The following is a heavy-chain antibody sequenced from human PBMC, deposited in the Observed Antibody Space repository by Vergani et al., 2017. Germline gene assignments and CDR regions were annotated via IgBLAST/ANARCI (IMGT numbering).Heavy chain of an antibody. CDR3: ARNRGYCRGHSCFGNLVGSAFYGMDV. V-gene: IGHV3-7*01. D-gene: IGHD2-15*01. J-gene: IGHJ6*02. CDR1: GFTFSKYW. CDR2: IEDDGDDK. Sequence: EVQLVESGGGFVRPGESLRLSCAASGFTFSKYWMTWVRQAPGKGLEWVANIEDDGDDKNYADSVKGRFTISRDNAKSSLYLQMNSLRVEDTAVYYCARNRGYCRGHSCFGNLVGSAFYGMDVWGQGTTVTVS.